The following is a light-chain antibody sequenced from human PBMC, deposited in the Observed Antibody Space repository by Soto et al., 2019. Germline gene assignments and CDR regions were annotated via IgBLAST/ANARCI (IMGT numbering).Light chain of an antibody. V-gene: IGLV2-14*01. CDR3: SSYTSSSTPGV. CDR1: SSDFGGYNY. J-gene: IGLJ1*01. Sequence: QSALTQPASVSGSPGQSITISCTGTSSDFGGYNYVSWYQQHPGKAPKLMIYDVSNRPSGVSNRFSGSKSGNTASLTISGLQAEDEADYYCSSYTSSSTPGVFGTGTKVTVL. CDR2: DVS.